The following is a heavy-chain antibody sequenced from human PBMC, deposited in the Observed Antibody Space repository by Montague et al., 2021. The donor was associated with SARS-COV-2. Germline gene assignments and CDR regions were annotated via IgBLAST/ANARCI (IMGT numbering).Heavy chain of an antibody. V-gene: IGHV4-61*02. CDR3: AREWGSYSGRFDY. CDR2: SYTSGSI. D-gene: IGHD1-26*01. J-gene: IGHJ4*02. CDR1: GDSITSGSYY. Sequence: TLSLTCTVSGDSITSGSYYWNWARQPAGKGLEWVGRSYTSGSIDYNPSLKSRLTISVDTSKNQFSLKLSSVTAADTAVYFCAREWGSYSGRFDYWGQGALVTVSS.